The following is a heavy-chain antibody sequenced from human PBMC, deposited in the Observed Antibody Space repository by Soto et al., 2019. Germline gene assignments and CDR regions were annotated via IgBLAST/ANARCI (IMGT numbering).Heavy chain of an antibody. J-gene: IGHJ6*02. Sequence: QVQLVESGGGLVKPGGSLRLSCAASGFTFSDYYMTWIRQAPGKGLEWISYIRTSGSNIYYADSVKGRFTISRDNAKKSLYLQMNSLRAEDTAVYYCVRSVADNYYFYAMDVWGQGTTVTVSS. V-gene: IGHV3-11*01. D-gene: IGHD6-19*01. CDR1: GFTFSDYY. CDR3: VRSVADNYYFYAMDV. CDR2: IRTSGSNI.